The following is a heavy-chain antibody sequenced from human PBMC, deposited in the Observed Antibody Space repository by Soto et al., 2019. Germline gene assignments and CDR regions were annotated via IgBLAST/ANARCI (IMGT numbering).Heavy chain of an antibody. CDR3: ARWAAYSYDSRARLVLDY. J-gene: IGHJ4*02. CDR1: GGSISSYY. D-gene: IGHD3-22*01. V-gene: IGHV4-59*08. Sequence: QVQLQESGPGLVKPSETLSLTCTVSGGSISSYYWSWIRQPPGKGLEWIGYIYYSGSTNYNPSLKSRFPLSVDTPKTQSSLKLSSVTAADTAVYYCARWAAYSYDSRARLVLDYWGQGTLVTVSS. CDR2: IYYSGST.